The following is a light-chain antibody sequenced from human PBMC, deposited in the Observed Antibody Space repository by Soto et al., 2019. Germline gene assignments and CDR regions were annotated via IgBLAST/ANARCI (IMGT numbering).Light chain of an antibody. CDR3: ATWDDRLSNYV. J-gene: IGLJ1*01. V-gene: IGLV1-47*01. CDR2: RNN. Sequence: QSVLAQPPSASGTPGQRVTISCSGSSSNIGSNYVYWYQHLTGTAPKLLIYRNNQRPSGVPDRFSGSKSGTSASLAISGLRSEDDADYYCATWDDRLSNYVFGTGTKVPVL. CDR1: SSNIGSNY.